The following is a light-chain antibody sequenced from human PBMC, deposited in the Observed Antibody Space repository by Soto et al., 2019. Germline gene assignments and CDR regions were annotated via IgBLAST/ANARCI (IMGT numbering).Light chain of an antibody. CDR1: QSVDIN. Sequence: EIVLTQSPATLSVSPGERVTLSCRASQSVDINLVWYQQKPGQAPRLLIYGASTRATDMSGTFSGRGSGTEFTLTISNVRPEDFAVYYCQQYRSWPRTFGQGTKVDIK. J-gene: IGKJ1*01. V-gene: IGKV3-15*01. CDR3: QQYRSWPRT. CDR2: GAS.